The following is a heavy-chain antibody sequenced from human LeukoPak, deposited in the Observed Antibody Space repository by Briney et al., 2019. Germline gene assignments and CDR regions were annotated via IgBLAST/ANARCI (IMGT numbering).Heavy chain of an antibody. V-gene: IGHV3-30-3*01. CDR3: AREVFSPYGDYYFDY. Sequence: PGGSLRLSCAASGFTFSSYAMHWVRQAPGKGLEWVAVISYDGSNKYYADSVKGRFTISRDNSKNTLYLQMNSLRAEDTAVYYCAREVFSPYGDYYFDYWGQGTLVTVSS. D-gene: IGHD4-17*01. CDR1: GFTFSSYA. J-gene: IGHJ4*02. CDR2: ISYDGSNK.